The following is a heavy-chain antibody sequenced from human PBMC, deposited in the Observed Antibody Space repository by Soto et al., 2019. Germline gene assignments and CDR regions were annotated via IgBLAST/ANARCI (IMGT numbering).Heavy chain of an antibody. CDR1: VVSINSYY. CDR2: IYFSGET. CDR3: ARDVRYIGYNYSGMDA. D-gene: IGHD5-12*01. V-gene: IGHV4-4*07. J-gene: IGHJ6*02. Sequence: SETLSLTCTFSVVSINSYYWSCIRHPTGKGLEWIGRIYFSGETNYNPSLKSRLTMSVDTSRTQFSLKLSSVTAADTAVYYCARDVRYIGYNYSGMDAWGQGTTVTVSS.